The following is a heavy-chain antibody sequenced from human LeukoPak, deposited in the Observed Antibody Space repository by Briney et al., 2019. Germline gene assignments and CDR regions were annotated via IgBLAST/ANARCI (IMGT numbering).Heavy chain of an antibody. D-gene: IGHD6-13*01. CDR3: ARKYSSSWSWFDP. CDR2: IYYSGST. J-gene: IGHJ5*02. V-gene: IGHV4-39*01. Sequence: PGGSLRLSCTVSGGSISSSSYYWGWIRQPPGKGLEWIGSIYYSGSTYYNPSLKSRVTISVDTSKNQFSLKLSSVTAADTAVYYCARKYSSSWSWFDPWGQGTLVTVSP. CDR1: GGSISSSSYY.